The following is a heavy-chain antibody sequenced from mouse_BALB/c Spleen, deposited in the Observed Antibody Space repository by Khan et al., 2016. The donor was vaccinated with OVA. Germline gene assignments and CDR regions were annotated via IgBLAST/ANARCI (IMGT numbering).Heavy chain of an antibody. J-gene: IGHJ3*01. CDR3: VRDGAYHRNDGWFAY. Sequence: QVQLKQSGAELARPGASVKMSCKASGYTFTSYTIHWIKLRPGQGLEWIGFINPSNGYTNYNQKFKDKATLNADKSSTTVYMQLSSLTSDDSAVYNCVRDGAYHRNDGWFAYWGQGTLVTVSA. V-gene: IGHV1-4*01. CDR2: INPSNGYT. D-gene: IGHD2-14*01. CDR1: GYTFTSYT.